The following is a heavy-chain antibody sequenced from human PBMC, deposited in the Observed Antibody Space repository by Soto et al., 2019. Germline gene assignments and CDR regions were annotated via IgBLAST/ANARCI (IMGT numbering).Heavy chain of an antibody. J-gene: IGHJ4*02. D-gene: IGHD5-12*01. V-gene: IGHV1-69*01. CDR1: GVSFSNFV. CDR2: IIPNFGTT. Sequence: QVQLVQSGAEVKKPGSSVKVSCKASGVSFSNFVISWVRQAPGQGLEWMGGIIPNFGTTNYAQKFQGKVTITADETTRTAYLELSGLTSEDTSVYYSARDVGGEATIRYWGQGTLVTVSS. CDR3: ARDVGGEATIRY.